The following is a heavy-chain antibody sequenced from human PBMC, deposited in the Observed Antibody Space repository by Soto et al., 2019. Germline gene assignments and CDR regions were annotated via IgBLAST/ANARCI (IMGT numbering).Heavy chain of an antibody. D-gene: IGHD6-13*01. CDR3: ARDLIAAAAHNWFDP. CDR1: GGTFSSYA. CDR2: IIPIFGTA. V-gene: IGHV1-69*13. Sequence: SVKVSCKASGGTFSSYAISWVRQAPGQGLEWMGGIIPIFGTANYAQKFQGRVTITADESTSTAYMELSSLRSEDTAVYYCARDLIAAAAHNWFDPWGQGTLVTVSS. J-gene: IGHJ5*02.